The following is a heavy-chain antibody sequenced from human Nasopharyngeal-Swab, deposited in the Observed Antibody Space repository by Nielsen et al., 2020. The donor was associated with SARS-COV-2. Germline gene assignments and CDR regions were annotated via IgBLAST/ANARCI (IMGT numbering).Heavy chain of an antibody. CDR1: GGSMSGNY. J-gene: IGHJ3*02. V-gene: IGHV4-59*01. D-gene: IGHD5/OR15-5a*01. CDR3: ARRERMSSDAFDI. Sequence: SETLSLTCTVSGGSMSGNYWNWIRQSPGKGLEWIGYVYYSGSTNYNPALKSRATISVDTSKNQFFVKLTSVTATDKAGYYCARRERMSSDAFDIWGQGIVVTVS. CDR2: VYYSGST.